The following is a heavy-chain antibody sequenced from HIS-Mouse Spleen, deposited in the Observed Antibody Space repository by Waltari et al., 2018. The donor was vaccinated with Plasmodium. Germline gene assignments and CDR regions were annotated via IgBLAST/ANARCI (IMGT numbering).Heavy chain of an antibody. D-gene: IGHD2-21*02. V-gene: IGHV4-34*01. J-gene: IGHJ4*02. Sequence: QVQLQQWGAGLLKPSETLSLTCAVYGGSFSGYYWSWIRQPPGKGLEWIREINHSGSNNYNPSPKSRVTISVDTSKNQFALKLSSVTAADTAVYYCARGRRIVVVTAPRGFFDYWGQGTLVTVSS. CDR1: GGSFSGYY. CDR3: ARGRRIVVVTAPRGFFDY. CDR2: INHSGSN.